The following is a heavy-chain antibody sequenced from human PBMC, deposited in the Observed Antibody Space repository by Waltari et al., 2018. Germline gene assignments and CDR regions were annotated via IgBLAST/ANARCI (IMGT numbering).Heavy chain of an antibody. CDR1: GYTFTSYA. Sequence: QVQLVQSGSELKKPGASVKVSCKASGYTFTSYAMNWVRQAPGQGLEWMGWINTNTGNPTYAQGFTGRFVFSLDTSVSTAYLQISSLKAEDTAVYYCARDHCLGGGGDCYRHYYGMDVWGQGTTVTVSS. CDR3: ARDHCLGGGGDCYRHYYGMDV. CDR2: INTNTGNP. J-gene: IGHJ6*02. D-gene: IGHD2-21*01. V-gene: IGHV7-4-1*02.